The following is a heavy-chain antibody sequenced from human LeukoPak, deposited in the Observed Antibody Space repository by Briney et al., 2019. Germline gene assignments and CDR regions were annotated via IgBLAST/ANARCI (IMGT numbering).Heavy chain of an antibody. J-gene: IGHJ4*02. CDR1: GGTFSSYA. V-gene: IGHV1-69*13. CDR2: IIPIFGTA. CDR3: ARVKKAYCGGDCYPFDY. Sequence: ASVKVSCKASGGTFSSYAISWVRQAPGQGLEWMGGIIPIFGTANYAQKFQGRVTITADESTSTAYMELSSLRSDDTAVYYCARVKKAYCGGDCYPFDYWGQGTLVTVSS. D-gene: IGHD2-21*02.